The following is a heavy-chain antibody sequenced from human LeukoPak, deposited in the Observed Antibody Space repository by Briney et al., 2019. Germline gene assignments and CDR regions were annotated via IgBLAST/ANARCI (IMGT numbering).Heavy chain of an antibody. V-gene: IGHV3-30*18. J-gene: IGHJ6*04. CDR2: ISYDGSNK. Sequence: GGSLRLSCAASGFTFSSYGMSWVRQAPGKGLEWVAVISYDGSNKYYADSVKGRFTISRDNSKNTLYLQMNSLRPEDTAVYYCAELGITMIGGVWGKGTTVTISS. CDR3: AELGITMIGGV. CDR1: GFTFSSYG. D-gene: IGHD3-10*02.